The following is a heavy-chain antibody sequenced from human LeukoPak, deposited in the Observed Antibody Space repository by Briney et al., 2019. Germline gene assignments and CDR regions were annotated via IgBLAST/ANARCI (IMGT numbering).Heavy chain of an antibody. D-gene: IGHD3-3*01. J-gene: IGHJ4*02. CDR1: EYTFTSYY. CDR3: ATRNAMDYDFWSGPTDY. Sequence: ASVKVSCKASEYTFTSYYMHWVRLAPGQGLEWMGIINPSGASTNYAQKFQGRVTMTRDTSTSTVYMELSSLRSEDTAVYYCATRNAMDYDFWSGPTDYWGQGTLVTVSS. CDR2: INPSGAST. V-gene: IGHV1-46*01.